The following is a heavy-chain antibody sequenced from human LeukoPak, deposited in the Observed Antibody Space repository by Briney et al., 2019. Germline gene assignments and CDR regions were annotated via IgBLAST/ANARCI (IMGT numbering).Heavy chain of an antibody. D-gene: IGHD3-16*02. CDR1: GGSISSYY. CDR2: IHYTGST. Sequence: PSETLSLTCTVSGGSISSYYWSWIRQSPGKGLECIGYIHYTGSTNYNPSLKSRVTISVETSKNQFSLKLSSVTAADTAVYYCARLMITFGGVIVQFDPWGQGTLVTVSS. V-gene: IGHV4-59*08. J-gene: IGHJ5*02. CDR3: ARLMITFGGVIVQFDP.